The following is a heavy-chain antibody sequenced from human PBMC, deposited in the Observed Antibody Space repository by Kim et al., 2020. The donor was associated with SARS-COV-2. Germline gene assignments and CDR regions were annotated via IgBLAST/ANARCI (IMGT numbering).Heavy chain of an antibody. CDR1: GYTFTSYD. J-gene: IGHJ5*02. V-gene: IGHV1-8*01. D-gene: IGHD3-16*02. Sequence: ASVKVSCKASGYTFTSYDINWVRQATGQGLEWMGWMNPNSGNTGYAQKFQGRVTMTRNTSISTAYMELSSLRSEDTAVYYCARGLYYDYVWGSYRFHWFDPWGQGTLVTVSS. CDR3: ARGLYYDYVWGSYRFHWFDP. CDR2: MNPNSGNT.